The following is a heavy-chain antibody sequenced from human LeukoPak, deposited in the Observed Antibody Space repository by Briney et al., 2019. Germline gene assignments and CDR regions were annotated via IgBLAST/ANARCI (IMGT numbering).Heavy chain of an antibody. CDR3: ARLQTNYGDYFHFDY. CDR1: GGSISSYY. J-gene: IGHJ4*02. Sequence: SETLSLTCTVSGGSISSYYWSWIRQPPGKGLEWIGYIYYSGSTNYNPSLKSRVTISVDTSKNQFSLKLSSVTAADTAVYYCARLQTNYGDYFHFDYWGQGTLVTVSS. V-gene: IGHV4-59*01. CDR2: IYYSGST. D-gene: IGHD4-17*01.